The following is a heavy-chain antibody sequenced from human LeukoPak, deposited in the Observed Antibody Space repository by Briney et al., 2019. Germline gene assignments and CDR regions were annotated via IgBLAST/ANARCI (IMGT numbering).Heavy chain of an antibody. CDR2: INTNTGNP. CDR3: ARDYLSLWFGDRGVFDY. J-gene: IGHJ4*02. CDR1: GYTFTSYA. V-gene: IGHV7-4-1*02. D-gene: IGHD3-10*01. Sequence: ASVKVSCKASGYTFTSYAMNWVRQAPGQGLEWMGWINTNTGNPTYAQGFTGRFVFSLDTSVSTAYLQISSLKAEDTAVYYCARDYLSLWFGDRGVFDYWGQGTLVTVSS.